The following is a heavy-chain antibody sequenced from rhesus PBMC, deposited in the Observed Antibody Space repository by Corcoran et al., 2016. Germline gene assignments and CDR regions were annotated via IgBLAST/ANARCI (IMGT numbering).Heavy chain of an antibody. CDR1: GGSISDSYR. CDR2: IYGSSTGT. Sequence: QVQLQESGPGVVKPSETLSLTCAVSGGSISDSYRWSWIRQPPGKGLMWIGYIYGSSTGTNYNPTLKSRVTSSKDASKNQFSLKLSSVTAADTAVYYCARGRYSGYTWGQGVLVTVSS. J-gene: IGHJ4*01. V-gene: IGHV4S10*01. CDR3: ARGRYSGYT. D-gene: IGHD5-24*01.